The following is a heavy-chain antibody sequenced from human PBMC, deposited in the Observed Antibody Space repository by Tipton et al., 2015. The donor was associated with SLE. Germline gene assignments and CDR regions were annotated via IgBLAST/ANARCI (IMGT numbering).Heavy chain of an antibody. V-gene: IGHV4-59*08. CDR2: VYFSGSY. CDR3: ARHKGVVYFYHYDGLDV. CDR1: GGSISSYY. J-gene: IGHJ6*02. D-gene: IGHD3-3*01. Sequence: TLSLTCTVSGGSISSYYWSWIRQSPGKGLEWIGYVYFSGSYNYNPSLKSRVTISSDTSKTQFSLNLNSVTAADTAVYYCARHKGVVYFYHYDGLDVWGHGTTVTVSS.